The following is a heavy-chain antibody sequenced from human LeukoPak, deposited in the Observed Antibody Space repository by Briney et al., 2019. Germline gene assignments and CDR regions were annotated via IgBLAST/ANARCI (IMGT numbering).Heavy chain of an antibody. V-gene: IGHV4-34*01. Sequence: PSETLSLTCAVYGGSFSGYYWSWIRQPPGKGLEWIGEINHSGSTNYNPSLKSRVTISVDTSKNQFSLKLSSVTAADTAVYYCARDRAMYYDFWSGKNPFDPWGQGTLVTVSS. J-gene: IGHJ5*02. CDR2: INHSGST. CDR1: GGSFSGYY. D-gene: IGHD3-3*01. CDR3: ARDRAMYYDFWSGKNPFDP.